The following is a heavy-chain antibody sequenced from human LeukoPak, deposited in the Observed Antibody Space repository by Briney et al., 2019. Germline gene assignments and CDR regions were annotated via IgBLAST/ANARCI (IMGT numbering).Heavy chain of an antibody. Sequence: GGSLRLSCAASGFTFSDYYMSWIRQAPGKGLEGVSYISSSGSTIYYADSAKGRFTISRDNANNSLYLQMNSLRAEGTAVYYCARVMLATDYFDYWGQGTLVTASS. V-gene: IGHV3-11*01. CDR1: GFTFSDYY. D-gene: IGHD3-16*01. CDR2: ISSSGSTI. J-gene: IGHJ4*02. CDR3: ARVMLATDYFDY.